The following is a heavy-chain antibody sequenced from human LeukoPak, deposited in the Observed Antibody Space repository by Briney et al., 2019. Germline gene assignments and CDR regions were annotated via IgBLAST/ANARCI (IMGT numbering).Heavy chain of an antibody. CDR1: GFTFSSYG. CDR2: IWYDGSNK. J-gene: IGHJ4*02. V-gene: IGHV3-33*01. D-gene: IGHD3-10*01. Sequence: PGGSLRLSCAASGFTFSSYGMHWVRQAPGKGLEWVAVIWYDGSNKYYADSVKGRFTISRDNSKNTLYLQMNSLRAEDTAVYYCARDHSGSADYFDHWGQGTLVTVSS. CDR3: ARDHSGSADYFDH.